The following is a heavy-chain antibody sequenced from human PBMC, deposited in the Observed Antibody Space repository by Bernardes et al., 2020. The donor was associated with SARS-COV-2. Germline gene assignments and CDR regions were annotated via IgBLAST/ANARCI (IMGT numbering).Heavy chain of an antibody. J-gene: IGHJ6*02. Sequence: SGHTPWKPSLTLTLTCPFSWFSLGSRGMSVNWIRQPPGKALEWLARIDWDDDTYYSTSLKTRLIISKDTSRNHVVLSMTNMDHVDSATYYCARRRYGDFGVDVWGQGTTVTVSS. CDR1: WFSLGSRGMS. D-gene: IGHD4-17*01. V-gene: IGHV2-70*11. CDR3: ARRRYGDFGVDV. CDR2: IDWDDDT.